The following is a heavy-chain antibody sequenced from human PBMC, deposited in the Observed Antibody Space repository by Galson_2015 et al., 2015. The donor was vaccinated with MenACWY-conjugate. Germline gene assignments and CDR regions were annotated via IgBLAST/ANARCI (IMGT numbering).Heavy chain of an antibody. V-gene: IGHV3-74*01. D-gene: IGHD1-1*01. CDR1: GFTFNNYW. J-gene: IGHJ4*02. CDR2: IKADGSFS. Sequence: SLRLSCAASGFTFNNYWMHWVRQPPGKGLEWISHIKADGSFSSYADSVKGRFTISTDNAKNMVYLQMDGLGDEDTAVYFCARDNNWSFDSWGQGTLVTVSS. CDR3: ARDNNWSFDS.